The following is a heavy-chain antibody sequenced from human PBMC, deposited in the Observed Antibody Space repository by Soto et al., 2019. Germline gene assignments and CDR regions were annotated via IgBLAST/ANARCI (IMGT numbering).Heavy chain of an antibody. CDR1: GYTFISHG. V-gene: IGHV1-18*04. Sequence: GASVKVSCKASGYTFISHGTTWVRQAPGQGLEWMGWISVKNGNTKYAQKVQDRVTMTTDTSTSTAYLEVRSLRSDDTAVYYCARVSSSIVVVPDYGMDVWGQGTTVTVSS. D-gene: IGHD2-2*01. CDR3: ARVSSSIVVVPDYGMDV. J-gene: IGHJ6*02. CDR2: ISVKNGNT.